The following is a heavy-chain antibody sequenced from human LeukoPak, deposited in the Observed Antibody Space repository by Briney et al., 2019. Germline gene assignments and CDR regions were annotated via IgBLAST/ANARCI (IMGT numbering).Heavy chain of an antibody. Sequence: SETLSLTCTVSGYSISSGYYWGWIRQPPGKGLEWIGSIYHSGSTYYNPSLKSRVTISVDTSKNQFSLKLSSVTAADTAVYYCARDGDYVSDYWGQGTLVTVSS. CDR2: IYHSGST. D-gene: IGHD4-17*01. CDR3: ARDGDYVSDY. V-gene: IGHV4-38-2*02. CDR1: GYSISSGYY. J-gene: IGHJ4*02.